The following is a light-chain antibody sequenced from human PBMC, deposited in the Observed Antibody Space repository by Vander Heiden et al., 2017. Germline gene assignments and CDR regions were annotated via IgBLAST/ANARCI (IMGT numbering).Light chain of an antibody. Sequence: DIVRTKSPLSLPVTPGEPASISCRSSQSLLHSNGYNYLDWYLQKPGQSPQLLIYLGSNRASGVPDRFSGSGSGTDFTLKISRVEAEDVGVYYCMQALQTSITFGQGTRLEIK. CDR1: QSLLHSNGYNY. CDR3: MQALQTSIT. V-gene: IGKV2-28*01. J-gene: IGKJ5*01. CDR2: LGS.